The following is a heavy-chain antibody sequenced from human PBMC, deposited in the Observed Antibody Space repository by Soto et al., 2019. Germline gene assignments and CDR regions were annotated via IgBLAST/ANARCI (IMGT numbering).Heavy chain of an antibody. CDR3: ASLINAAFDF. Sequence: PSETLSLTCTVSGGSISSYYWSWIRQPPGKGLEWIGYIYDSGSTNYNPSLKSRVTISVDTSKNQFSLKLRSVTAADTAVYYCASLINAAFDFWGQGTLVTVYS. D-gene: IGHD3-10*01. J-gene: IGHJ4*02. V-gene: IGHV4-59*01. CDR1: GGSISSYY. CDR2: IYDSGST.